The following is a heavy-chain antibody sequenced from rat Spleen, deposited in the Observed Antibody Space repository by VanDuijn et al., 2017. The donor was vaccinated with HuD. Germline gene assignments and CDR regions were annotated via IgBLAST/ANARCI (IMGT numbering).Heavy chain of an antibody. Sequence: EVQLVESGGGLVQPGRSLKLSCAASGFTFSDYNMAWVRQAPKKGLEWVATISYDGSSTYYRDSVKGRFTISRDNAKSTLYLQMNNLRSEDTAMYYCTRGYDGTYYYVNWFAYWGQGTLVTVSS. CDR2: ISYDGSST. CDR3: TRGYDGTYYYVNWFAY. D-gene: IGHD1-12*02. V-gene: IGHV5-7*01. CDR1: GFTFSDYN. J-gene: IGHJ3*01.